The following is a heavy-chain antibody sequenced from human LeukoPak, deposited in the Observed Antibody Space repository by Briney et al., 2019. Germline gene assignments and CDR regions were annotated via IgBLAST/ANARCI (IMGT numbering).Heavy chain of an antibody. Sequence: ASVKVSCKASGYTFTSYGISWVRQAPGQGLEWMGWISAYNGNTNYAQKLQGRVTMTTDTSTSTAYMELSSLRSEDTAVYYCASDLTPDSSSWYVYWGQGTLVTVSS. CDR1: GYTFTSYG. CDR3: ASDLTPDSSSWYVY. V-gene: IGHV1-18*01. CDR2: ISAYNGNT. J-gene: IGHJ4*02. D-gene: IGHD6-13*01.